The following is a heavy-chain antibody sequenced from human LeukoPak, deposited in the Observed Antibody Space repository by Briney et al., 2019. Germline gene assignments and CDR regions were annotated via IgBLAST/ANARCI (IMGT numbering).Heavy chain of an antibody. V-gene: IGHV3-30*04. CDR2: ISNDGDNR. D-gene: IGHD3-3*02. J-gene: IGHJ4*02. CDR3: TRNSHGLAY. Sequence: GGSLRLSCTTSGFTFNSYEMCWVRRAPGKGLEWVATISNDGDNRNYADSVRGRFTVTRDNSKNTLYLQMDSLRGEDTAVYYCTRNSHGLAYWGQGTLVTVSS. CDR1: GFTFNSYE.